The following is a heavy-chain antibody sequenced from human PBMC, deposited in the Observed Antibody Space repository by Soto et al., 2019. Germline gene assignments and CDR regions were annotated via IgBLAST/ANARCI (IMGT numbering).Heavy chain of an antibody. D-gene: IGHD2-8*02. CDR2: INHSGSN. Sequence: QVQLQQWGAGLLKPSETLSLTCAVYGGSFSGYYWTWIRQPPGTGLEWIGEINHSGSNNYTPSLKSRVTISVDTSKNQFSLKLTSVTAADTAVYYCARDKITGIFDYWGQGTLVTVSS. CDR3: ARDKITGIFDY. V-gene: IGHV4-34*02. J-gene: IGHJ4*02. CDR1: GGSFSGYY.